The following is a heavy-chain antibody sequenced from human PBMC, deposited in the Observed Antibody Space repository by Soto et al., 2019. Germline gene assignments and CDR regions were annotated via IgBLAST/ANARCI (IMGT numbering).Heavy chain of an antibody. Sequence: EVKVVESGGNLVKPGGSLRLSCETSGFMFSSAWMSWVRQAPGKGLEWVGRLKSRSEGGARDYAAPVRGRFNISRDDSKNMVYLQMDSLRAEDTAVYYCVECGHDFWGPGTLVTVSS. CDR2: LKSRSEGGAR. CDR1: GFMFSSAW. D-gene: IGHD1-1*01. CDR3: VECGHDF. J-gene: IGHJ4*02. V-gene: IGHV3-15*01.